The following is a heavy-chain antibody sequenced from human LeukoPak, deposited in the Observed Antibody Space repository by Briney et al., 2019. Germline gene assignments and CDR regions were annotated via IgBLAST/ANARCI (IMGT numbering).Heavy chain of an antibody. CDR1: GFSFSNYA. V-gene: IGHV3-23*01. Sequence: GGSLRLSCAASGFSFSNYAMSWVRQAPGKGLEWVSANSGRGANTYYADSVKGRFTISRDNSKNTLYVQMNSLRAEDTAVYYCAKAVVIVPTATPFDYWGQGTLVTVSS. D-gene: IGHD2-2*01. CDR2: NSGRGANT. J-gene: IGHJ4*02. CDR3: AKAVVIVPTATPFDY.